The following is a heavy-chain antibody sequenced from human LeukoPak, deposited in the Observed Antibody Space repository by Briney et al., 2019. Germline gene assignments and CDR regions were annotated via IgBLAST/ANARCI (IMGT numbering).Heavy chain of an antibody. CDR1: GFTFSSYA. Sequence: PGGSLRLSCAASGFTFSSYAMSWVRQAPGKGLEWVSAISGSGGSTYYADSVKGRSTISRDNSKNTLYLQMNSLRAEDTAVYYCAKALKVVVVAAYNFDYWGQGTLVTVSS. CDR3: AKALKVVVVAAYNFDY. J-gene: IGHJ4*02. D-gene: IGHD2-15*01. V-gene: IGHV3-23*01. CDR2: ISGSGGST.